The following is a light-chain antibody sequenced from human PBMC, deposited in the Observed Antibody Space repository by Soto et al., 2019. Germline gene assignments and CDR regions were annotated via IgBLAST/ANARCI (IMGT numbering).Light chain of an antibody. CDR2: LGS. V-gene: IGKV2-28*01. Sequence: DIVMTQSPLSLPVTPGEPASISCRSNESLLHSIGYNYLDWYLQKPGQSPQLLIYLGSNRASGGPDRFSGSGSGTDFTLKISRVEAEDVGIYYCMQALQTPRTFGQGTKLEIK. CDR3: MQALQTPRT. CDR1: ESLLHSIGYNY. J-gene: IGKJ2*01.